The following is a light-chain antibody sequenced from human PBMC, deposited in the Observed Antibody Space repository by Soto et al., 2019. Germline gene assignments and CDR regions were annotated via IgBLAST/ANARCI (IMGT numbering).Light chain of an antibody. V-gene: IGKV1-39*01. J-gene: IGKJ4*01. CDR1: QSLSSH. CDR3: QQSYTNFQDLT. Sequence: DIQMTQSPSSLYASVGDRVTITCRASQSLSSHLNWYQQKPGKAPKLLIYASSSLQSGVPSRFSGSRSGTEFTLPVSSLQSEDFATYYWQQSYTNFQDLTFGGGTKVEI. CDR2: ASS.